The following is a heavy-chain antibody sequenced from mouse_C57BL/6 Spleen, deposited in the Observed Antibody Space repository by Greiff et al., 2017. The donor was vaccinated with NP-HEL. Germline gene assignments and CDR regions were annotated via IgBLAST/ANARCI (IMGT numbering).Heavy chain of an antibody. D-gene: IGHD1-1*01. CDR1: GYTFTSYW. J-gene: IGHJ2*01. V-gene: IGHV1-69*01. CDR3: ARSEGSEVVARFDY. CDR2: IDPSDSYT. Sequence: VQLQQPGAELVMPGASVKLSCKASGYTFTSYWMHWVKQRPGQGLEWIGEIDPSDSYTNYNQKFKGKSTLTVDKSSSTAYMQLSSLTSEDSAVYYCARSEGSEVVARFDYWGQGTTLTVTS.